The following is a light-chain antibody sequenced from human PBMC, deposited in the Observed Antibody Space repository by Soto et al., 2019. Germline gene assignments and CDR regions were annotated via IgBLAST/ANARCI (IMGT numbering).Light chain of an antibody. CDR3: QQYNNWPIT. V-gene: IGKV3-15*01. CDR2: GAS. CDR1: QSVSSH. J-gene: IGKJ5*01. Sequence: EIVLTRSPATLSFSPIESPTFSXRAIQSVSSHLAWYQQKPGQPPRLLIYGASTRATGIPARFSGSGSGTEFTLTISSLQSEDFAVYYCQQYNNWPITFGQGTRLEI.